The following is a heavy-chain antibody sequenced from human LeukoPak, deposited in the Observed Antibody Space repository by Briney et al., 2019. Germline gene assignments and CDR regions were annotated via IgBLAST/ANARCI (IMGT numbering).Heavy chain of an antibody. Sequence: PSETLSLNCTVSGGSISSYYWSWIRQPAGKGLEWIGRIYTSGSTNYNPSLKSRVTMSVDTSKNQFSLKLSSATAADTAVYYCARIAPRGYDAFDIWGQGTMVTVSS. V-gene: IGHV4-4*07. CDR1: GGSISSYY. J-gene: IGHJ3*02. CDR2: IYTSGST. D-gene: IGHD2-15*01. CDR3: ARIAPRGYDAFDI.